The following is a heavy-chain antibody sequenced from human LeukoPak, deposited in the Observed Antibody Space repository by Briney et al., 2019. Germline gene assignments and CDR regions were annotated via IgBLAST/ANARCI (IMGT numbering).Heavy chain of an antibody. CDR3: ARDISLYISSWYGADAFDI. CDR1: GGSISSYY. J-gene: IGHJ3*02. D-gene: IGHD6-13*01. Sequence: SETLSLTCTVSGGSISSYYWSWIRQPPGKGLEWIGYIYYSGNTNYNPSLKSRVTISVDTSKNQFSLKLSSVTAADTAVYYCARDISLYISSWYGADAFDIWGQGTMVTVSS. V-gene: IGHV4-59*01. CDR2: IYYSGNT.